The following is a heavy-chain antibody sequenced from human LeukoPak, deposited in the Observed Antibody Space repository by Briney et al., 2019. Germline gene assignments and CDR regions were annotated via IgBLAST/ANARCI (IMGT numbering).Heavy chain of an antibody. D-gene: IGHD3-10*01. CDR1: GGSISSGDYY. V-gene: IGHV4-30-4*01. CDR3: ARMPYGSGSYYNSGWFDP. Sequence: SETLSLTCTVSGGSISSGDYYWSWIRQPPGKGLEWIGYIYYSGSTYYNPSLKSRVTISVDTSKNQLSLKLSSVTAADTAVYYCARMPYGSGSYYNSGWFDPWGQGTLVTVSS. CDR2: IYYSGST. J-gene: IGHJ5*02.